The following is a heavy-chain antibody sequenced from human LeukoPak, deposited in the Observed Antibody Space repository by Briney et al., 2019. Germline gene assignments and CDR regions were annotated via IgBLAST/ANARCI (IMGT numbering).Heavy chain of an antibody. CDR2: IYYSGST. Sequence: SETLSLTCTVSGGSISSSSYYWGWIRQPPGKGLEWIGSIYYSGSTYYNPSLKSRVTISVDTSKNQFSLKLSSVTAADTAVYYCARGTDCSSTSCYPFDPWGQGTLVTVSS. D-gene: IGHD2-2*01. CDR1: GGSISSSSYY. J-gene: IGHJ5*02. CDR3: ARGTDCSSTSCYPFDP. V-gene: IGHV4-39*07.